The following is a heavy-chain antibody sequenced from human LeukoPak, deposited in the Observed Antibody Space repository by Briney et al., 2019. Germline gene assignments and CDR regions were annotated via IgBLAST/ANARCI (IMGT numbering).Heavy chain of an antibody. CDR2: INPNSGGT. J-gene: IGHJ4*02. V-gene: IGHV1-2*02. CDR1: GYTFTGYY. D-gene: IGHD3-22*01. Sequence: ASVKVSCKASGYTFTGYYTHWVRQAPGQGREWMGWINPNSGGTNYAQKFQGRVTMTRDTSISTAYMELSRLRSDDTAVYYCARGGITMIVVVISLFDYWGQGTLVTVSS. CDR3: ARGGITMIVVVISLFDY.